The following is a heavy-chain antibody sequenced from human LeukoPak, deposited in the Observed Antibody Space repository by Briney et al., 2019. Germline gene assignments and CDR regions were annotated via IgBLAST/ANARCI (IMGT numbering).Heavy chain of an antibody. Sequence: GGSLRLSCVGTGFTFSTYRMNWVRQAPGKGLEWVSSISSSSSYIYYADSVRGRITISRDNAKNSLYLQMNSLRVEDTAVYYCARDKDVYFDYWGQGTLVTVSS. J-gene: IGHJ4*02. CDR3: ARDKDVYFDY. CDR1: GFTFSTYR. CDR2: ISSSSSYI. V-gene: IGHV3-21*01.